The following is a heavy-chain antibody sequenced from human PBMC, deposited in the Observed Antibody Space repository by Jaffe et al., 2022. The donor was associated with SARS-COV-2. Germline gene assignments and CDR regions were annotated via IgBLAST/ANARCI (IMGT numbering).Heavy chain of an antibody. V-gene: IGHV3-72*01. CDR2: VRKRSNDYST. CDR3: TRVGYSGSYLTA. Sequence: EVQLVESGGGLVQPGGSLRLSCAASGFTFSDHYMDWVRQAPGKGLEWVGRVRKRSNDYSTEYAASVKGRFTISRDDSKNLVSLQMNSLQTEDTAVYYCTRVGYSGSYLTAWGQGTLVTVSS. CDR1: GFTFSDHY. J-gene: IGHJ5*02. D-gene: IGHD1-26*01.